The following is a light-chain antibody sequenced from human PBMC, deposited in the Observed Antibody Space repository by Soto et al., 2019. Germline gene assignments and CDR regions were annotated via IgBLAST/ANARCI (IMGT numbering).Light chain of an antibody. CDR2: DAY. V-gene: IGKV3-20*01. CDR1: QIVGRDY. J-gene: IGKJ4*01. Sequence: EIVLTQSPGTMSLSPGESATLSCRASQIVGRDYLAWFQHKPGQAPRLLIYDAYTRATCVPDRFSGTGSVTDLNLTVSRLEPEYFAVYYCHQNAYSPRTFGVGTTVELK. CDR3: HQNAYSPRT.